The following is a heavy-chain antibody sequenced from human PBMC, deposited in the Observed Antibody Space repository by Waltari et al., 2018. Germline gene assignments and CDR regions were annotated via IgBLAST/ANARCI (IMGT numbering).Heavy chain of an antibody. CDR3: ARVRGGLSSSFYGMDV. V-gene: IGHV3-7*01. J-gene: IGHJ6*02. CDR1: GFTFSSYW. CDR2: RHQDESEK. Sequence: EVQLVESGGGLVQPGGPLSLPCVASGFTFSSYWMGWVRQAPGQGLGWVANRHQDESEKDYVESVKGRFTISRDNAKNSLFLQVNSVRVEDTAVYYCARVRGGLSSSFYGMDVWGQGTTVTVSS. D-gene: IGHD3-16*02.